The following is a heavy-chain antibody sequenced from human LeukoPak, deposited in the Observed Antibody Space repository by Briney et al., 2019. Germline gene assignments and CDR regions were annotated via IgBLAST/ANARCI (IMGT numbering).Heavy chain of an antibody. CDR3: ARDKSRYCSGGSCYGWFDP. CDR2: ISSSSSYR. J-gene: IGHJ5*02. D-gene: IGHD2-15*01. V-gene: IGHV3-21*01. Sequence: GGSLRLSCAASGFTFSSYSMNWVRQAPGKGLEWVSSISSSSSYRYYADSVKGRFTISRDNAKNSLYLQMNSLRAEDTAVYCCARDKSRYCSGGSCYGWFDPWGQGTLVTVSS. CDR1: GFTFSSYS.